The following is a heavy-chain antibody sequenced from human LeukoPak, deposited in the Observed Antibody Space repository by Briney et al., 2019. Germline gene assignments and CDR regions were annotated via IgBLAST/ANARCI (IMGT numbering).Heavy chain of an antibody. D-gene: IGHD1-26*01. CDR2: IIPIFGTA. Sequence: ASVKVSCKASGGTFSSYAINWVRQAPGQGLEWMGGIIPIFGTANYAQKFQGRVTITADESTSTAYMELSSLRSEDTAVYYCARDNSVGDVAWWFDPWGQGTLVTVSS. V-gene: IGHV1-69*13. CDR1: GGTFSSYA. J-gene: IGHJ5*02. CDR3: ARDNSVGDVAWWFDP.